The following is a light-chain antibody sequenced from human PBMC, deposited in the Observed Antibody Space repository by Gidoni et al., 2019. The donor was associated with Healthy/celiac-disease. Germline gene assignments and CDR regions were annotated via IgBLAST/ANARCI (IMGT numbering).Light chain of an antibody. J-gene: IGKJ4*01. CDR2: AAS. CDR1: HDISNY. CDR3: QQYDNLPLT. V-gene: IGKV1-33*01. Sequence: IQMTQSPSSLSASVGDRVTITCQASHDISNYINWYQQKPGKAPTLLIYAASNLETGVPTRFSRSGSGTDFTFTISSLQHEDIATYYCQQYDNLPLTFGGGTKVEIK.